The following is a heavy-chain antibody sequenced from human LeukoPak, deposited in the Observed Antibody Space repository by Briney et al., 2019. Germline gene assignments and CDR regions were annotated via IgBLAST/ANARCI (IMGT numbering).Heavy chain of an antibody. CDR2: IYHRGST. J-gene: IGHJ3*02. Sequence: SGTLSLTCTVSGGSISNGGYYWSWIRQPPGKGLEWIGYIYHRGSTYSNPSLKSRLTISMDSSKNQFSLKLSSVTAADTAVYYCARDPGTSAFDIWGQGTMVTVSS. CDR1: GGSISNGGYY. CDR3: ARDPGTSAFDI. D-gene: IGHD4-17*01. V-gene: IGHV4-30-2*01.